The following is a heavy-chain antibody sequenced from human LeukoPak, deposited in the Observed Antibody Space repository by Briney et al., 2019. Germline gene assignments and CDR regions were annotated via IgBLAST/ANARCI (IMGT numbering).Heavy chain of an antibody. Sequence: PGRSLRLSCAASGFTFSSYAMHWVRQAPGKGLEWVAVISYDGSNKYYADSVKGRFTISRDNSKNTLYLQMNSLRAEGTAVYYCARDFHPILLWFGRGPFDYWGQGTLVTVSS. J-gene: IGHJ4*02. CDR2: ISYDGSNK. CDR1: GFTFSSYA. D-gene: IGHD3-10*01. CDR3: ARDFHPILLWFGRGPFDY. V-gene: IGHV3-30*04.